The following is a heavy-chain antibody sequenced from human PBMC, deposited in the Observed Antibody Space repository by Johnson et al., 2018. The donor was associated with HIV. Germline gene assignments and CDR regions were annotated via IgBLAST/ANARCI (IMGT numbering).Heavy chain of an antibody. D-gene: IGHD2-15*01. Sequence: QVQLVESGGGVVQPGRSLRLSCAASGFTVSSNYMSWVRQAPGMVLVWVAVISYDRSDQDYADSVTVRFTTTTDNSKKTLYLQMNRLRSDDTALYYCATGSLVVVGADGLIQLHDAFDIWGRGTKVTVSS. J-gene: IGHJ3*02. CDR1: GFTVSSNY. V-gene: IGHV3-30*19. CDR2: ISYDRSDQ. CDR3: ATGSLVVVGADGLIQLHDAFDI.